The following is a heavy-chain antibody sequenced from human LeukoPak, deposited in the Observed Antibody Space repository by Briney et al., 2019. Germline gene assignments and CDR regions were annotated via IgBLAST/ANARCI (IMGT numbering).Heavy chain of an antibody. V-gene: IGHV3-30-3*01. CDR2: ISYDESNK. Sequence: GGSLRLSCAPSGFTFSSHAMNWVRQAPGKGLEWVAVISYDESNKYYADSVKGRFTTARDNSKNTLYLQMNSLRTEDTALYYCARDGSYRAMDVWGQGTTVTVSS. CDR1: GFTFSSHA. CDR3: ARDGSYRAMDV. J-gene: IGHJ6*02. D-gene: IGHD3-10*01.